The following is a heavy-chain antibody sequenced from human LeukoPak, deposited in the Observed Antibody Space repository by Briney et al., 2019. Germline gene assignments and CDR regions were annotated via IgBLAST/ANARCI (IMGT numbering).Heavy chain of an antibody. CDR1: GGSISSYY. CDR3: ARVLYLPYXSSWYFDY. J-gene: IGHJ4*02. CDR2: IYTSGST. D-gene: IGHD6-13*01. V-gene: IGHV4-4*07. Sequence: SETLSLTCTVSGGSISSYYWSWIRQPAGKGLEWIGRIYTSGSTNYNPSLTSRVTISVDTSKKQFSLKLSSVTAADTAVYYCARVLYLPYXSSWYFDYWGQGTLVTVSS.